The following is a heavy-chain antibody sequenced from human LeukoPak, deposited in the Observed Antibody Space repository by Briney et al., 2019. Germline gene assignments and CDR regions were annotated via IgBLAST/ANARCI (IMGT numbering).Heavy chain of an antibody. V-gene: IGHV3-15*01. D-gene: IGHD3-22*01. CDR2: IRSKSDGGTA. CDR1: GLTFSNAW. CDR3: STFPDYTMNVGY. Sequence: PGGSLRLSCVVSGLTFSNAWMSWVRQAPGKGLEWVARIRSKSDGGTADYPAPVKGRFTISRDDSQSTLFLQMNSLKAEDTAFYYCSTFPDYTMNVGYWGQGTLVTVSS. J-gene: IGHJ4*02.